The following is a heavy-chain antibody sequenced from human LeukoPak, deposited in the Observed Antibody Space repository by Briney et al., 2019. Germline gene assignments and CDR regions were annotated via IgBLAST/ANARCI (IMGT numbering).Heavy chain of an antibody. CDR3: GRGGGGRYTD. CDR1: GGSVSSGTYF. D-gene: IGHD3-9*01. J-gene: IGHJ4*02. V-gene: IGHV4-61*01. Sequence: SQTLSLTCTVSGGSVSSGTYFWTWIRQPPGKGLEWIGYIYYSGSTNYNPSLKSRVTISVDTSKNQFSLKLSSVTAADTAVYYCGRGGGGRYTDWGQGTLVTVSS. CDR2: IYYSGST.